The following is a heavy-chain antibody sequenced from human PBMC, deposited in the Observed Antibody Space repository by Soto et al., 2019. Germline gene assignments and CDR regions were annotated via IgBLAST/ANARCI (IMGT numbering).Heavy chain of an antibody. J-gene: IGHJ2*01. CDR1: GGSIIDYY. D-gene: IGHD5-12*01. CDR3: ARGPLVNIVTTTSYWFFDL. CDR2: AYYSGNT. Sequence: PSETLSLTCTVSGGSIIDYYRSWIRQPPGKGLEWIGSAYYSGNTHYNPSLMSRVTISLDTSNSQFSLKLRSVTAADTAVYYCARGPLVNIVTTTSYWFFDLWGRGTQVTVSS. V-gene: IGHV4-59*01.